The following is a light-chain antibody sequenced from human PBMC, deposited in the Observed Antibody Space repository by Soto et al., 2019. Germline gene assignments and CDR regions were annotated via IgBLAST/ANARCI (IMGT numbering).Light chain of an antibody. V-gene: IGKV3-20*01. CDR2: GAS. J-gene: IGKJ2*01. Sequence: EIVLTQSPGTLSLSPGERATLSCRASQSVSSAYLAWYQQIPGQAPRLLIYGASSRATGIPDRFSGSGSGTDFPLTISGLEPEDCAVYYCQQSGSSFYTFGQGPKLEIK. CDR3: QQSGSSFYT. CDR1: QSVSSAY.